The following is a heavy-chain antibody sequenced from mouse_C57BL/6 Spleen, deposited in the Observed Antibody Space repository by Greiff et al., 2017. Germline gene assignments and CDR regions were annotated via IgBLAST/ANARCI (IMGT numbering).Heavy chain of an antibody. V-gene: IGHV5-9*01. Sequence: EVMLVESGGGLVKPGGSLKLSCAASGFTFSSYTLSWVRQTPEKRLEWVATISGGGGNTYYPDSVKGRFTISRDNAKNTLYLQMSSLRSEDTALYYCARRFTTGRYFDVWGTGTTVTVSS. CDR3: ARRFTTGRYFDV. CDR2: ISGGGGNT. D-gene: IGHD1-1*01. CDR1: GFTFSSYT. J-gene: IGHJ1*03.